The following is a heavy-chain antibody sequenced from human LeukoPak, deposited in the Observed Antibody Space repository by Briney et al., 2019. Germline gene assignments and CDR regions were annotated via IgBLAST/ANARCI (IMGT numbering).Heavy chain of an antibody. J-gene: IGHJ4*02. V-gene: IGHV3-30*18. D-gene: IGHD3-10*01. CDR3: AKVWTFYGSGSYYNHNPSDY. Sequence: GGSLRLSCAASGFTFSSYGMHWVRQAPGKGLEWVAVISYDGSNKYHADSVKGRFTISRDNSKNTLYLQMNSLRAEDTAVYYCAKVWTFYGSGSYYNHNPSDYWGQGTLVTVSS. CDR2: ISYDGSNK. CDR1: GFTFSSYG.